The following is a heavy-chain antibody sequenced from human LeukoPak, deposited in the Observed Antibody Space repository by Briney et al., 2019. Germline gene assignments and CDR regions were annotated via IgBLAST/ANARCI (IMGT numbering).Heavy chain of an antibody. V-gene: IGHV3-23*01. Sequence: GGSLRLSCAASGFTFRSYAMSWVRQAPGKGLEWVSAIGDSGGSTYYADSVKGRFTISRDNSKNTLYLQMNSLRAEDTAVYYCAKDLYGGNRYFALWGRGTLVTVSS. CDR3: AKDLYGGNRYFAL. CDR1: GFTFRSYA. D-gene: IGHD4-23*01. J-gene: IGHJ2*01. CDR2: IGDSGGST.